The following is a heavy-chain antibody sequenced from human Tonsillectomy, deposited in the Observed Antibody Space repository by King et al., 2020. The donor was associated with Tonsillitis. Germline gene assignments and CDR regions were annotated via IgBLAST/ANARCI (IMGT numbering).Heavy chain of an antibody. Sequence: LKESGPTLVKPTQTLTLTCTFSGFSLSTLGVGVGWIRQPPGKALEWLALVDWDDDKRYSPSLRSRLTITKDSSKNQVVLTMTNLDPVDTATYFCTHRQYYDSSDYPFGAFDYWGRGTLVTVSS. J-gene: IGHJ4*02. CDR2: VDWDDDK. CDR3: THRQYYDSSDYPFGAFDY. V-gene: IGHV2-5*02. CDR1: GFSLSTLGVG. D-gene: IGHD3-22*01.